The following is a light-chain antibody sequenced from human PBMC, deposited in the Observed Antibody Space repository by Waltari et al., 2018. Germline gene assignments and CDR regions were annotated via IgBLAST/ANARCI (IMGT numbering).Light chain of an antibody. V-gene: IGLV2-14*03. CDR3: SSYSSNSLYV. CDR1: SSDVGGYDY. CDR2: DVS. Sequence: QSALTQPASVSGSPGQSITISCTGTSSDVGGYDYVSWYQQYPGKAPKLVIYDVSNRPSGASNRFSGSKSGTTASLIISGLLAEDEADYYCSSYSSNSLYVFGTGTKVTVL. J-gene: IGLJ1*01.